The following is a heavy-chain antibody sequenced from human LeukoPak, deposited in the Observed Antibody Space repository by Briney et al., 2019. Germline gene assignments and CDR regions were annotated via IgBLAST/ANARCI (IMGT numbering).Heavy chain of an antibody. CDR1: GYTFTSYY. V-gene: IGHV1-46*01. J-gene: IGHJ4*02. CDR2: TNPSGGST. D-gene: IGHD2/OR15-2a*01. Sequence: GASVKVSCKASGYTFTSYYMHWVRQAPGQGLEWMGITNPSGGSTSYAQKFQGRVTMTRDMSTSTVYMELSSLRSEDTAVYYCARDQALSPEGYWGQGTLVTVSS. CDR3: ARDQALSPEGY.